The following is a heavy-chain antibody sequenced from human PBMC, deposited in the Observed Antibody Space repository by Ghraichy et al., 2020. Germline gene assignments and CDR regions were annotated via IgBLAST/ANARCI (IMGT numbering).Heavy chain of an antibody. CDR1: GFTSSDYY. Sequence: GESLNISCAASGFTSSDYYMSWIRQAPGKGLEWVSYISSSGSTIYYADSVKGRFTISRDNAKNSLYLQMNSLRAEDTAVYYCARGGYCSSTSCYTFDYYYYGMDVWGQGTTVTVSS. D-gene: IGHD2-2*02. J-gene: IGHJ6*02. V-gene: IGHV3-11*01. CDR2: ISSSGSTI. CDR3: ARGGYCSSTSCYTFDYYYYGMDV.